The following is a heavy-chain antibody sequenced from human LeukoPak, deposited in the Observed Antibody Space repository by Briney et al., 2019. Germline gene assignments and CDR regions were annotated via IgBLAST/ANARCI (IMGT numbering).Heavy chain of an antibody. CDR3: ARNVGWYSHDS. CDR2: IYGSGST. CDR1: GGSLTSHY. D-gene: IGHD6-19*01. V-gene: IGHV4-59*08. J-gene: IGHJ4*02. Sequence: SETLSLTRSVSGGSLTSHYWSWIRQPPGKGLEWIGYIYGSGSTHYDPSLRSRVTISEDTSKNQFSLKLTSVTAADTAVYYCARNVGWYSHDSWGQGTLVTVSS.